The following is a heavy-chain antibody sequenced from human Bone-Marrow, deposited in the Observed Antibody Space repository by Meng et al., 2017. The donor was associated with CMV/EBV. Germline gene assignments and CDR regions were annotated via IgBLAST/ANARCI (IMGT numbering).Heavy chain of an antibody. CDR2: IKQDGSEK. Sequence: GGSLRLSCAASGFTFSSYWMSWVRQAPGKGLEWVANIKQDGSEKYYVDSVKGRFTISRDNAKNSLYLQMNSLRAEDTAVYYCARVPGYYDSSGYYYYYYGMDVWGQGPTVTVSS. CDR3: ARVPGYYDSSGYYYYYYGMDV. V-gene: IGHV3-7*01. J-gene: IGHJ6*02. CDR1: GFTFSSYW. D-gene: IGHD3-22*01.